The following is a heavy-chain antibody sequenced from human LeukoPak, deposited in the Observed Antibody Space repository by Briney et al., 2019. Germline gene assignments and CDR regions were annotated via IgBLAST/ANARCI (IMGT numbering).Heavy chain of an antibody. CDR2: MYYSGNS. D-gene: IGHD1-26*01. CDR3: ARSQSQSGSYRYYFTY. CDR1: GVSVGSAGYY. Sequence: SETLSLTCSVSGVSVGSAGYYWTWIRQPPGKGLEWIGYMYYSGNSNYNPFLKSRVTMSLDPSKNRFCLKLSSVTAADTAVYYCARSQSQSGSYRYYFTYWGQGTLVTVSS. V-gene: IGHV4-61*08. J-gene: IGHJ4*02.